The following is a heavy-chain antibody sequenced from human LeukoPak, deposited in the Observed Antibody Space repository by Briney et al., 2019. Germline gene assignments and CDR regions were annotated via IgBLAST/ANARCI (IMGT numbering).Heavy chain of an antibody. Sequence: GGSLRLSCAASGFTFSSFAMSWVRQAPGKGLEWVSGISETGGTTWHADSVKGRLTISRDNSKNTLYLQMNTLRAEDTAVYYRAKDYRGQDSLFDYWGQGTLVIVSS. CDR3: AKDYRGQDSLFDY. D-gene: IGHD3-10*01. V-gene: IGHV3-23*01. CDR1: GFTFSSFA. J-gene: IGHJ4*02. CDR2: ISETGGTT.